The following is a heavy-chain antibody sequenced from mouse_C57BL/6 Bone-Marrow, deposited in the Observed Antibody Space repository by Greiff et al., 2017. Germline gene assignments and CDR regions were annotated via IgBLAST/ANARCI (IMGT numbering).Heavy chain of an antibody. J-gene: IGHJ4*01. Sequence: QVQLQQSGPGLVQPSPSLSITCTVSGFSLTSYGVHWVRQSPGKGLEWLGVICSGGSTDYKAAFISRLNISKDNSKSQISFNMNSLQANDAAIYYCARKRYRYDVYAMDYWGQGTSVTVSS. CDR3: ARKRYRYDVYAMDY. CDR2: ICSGGST. D-gene: IGHD2-14*01. V-gene: IGHV2-2*02. CDR1: GFSLTSYG.